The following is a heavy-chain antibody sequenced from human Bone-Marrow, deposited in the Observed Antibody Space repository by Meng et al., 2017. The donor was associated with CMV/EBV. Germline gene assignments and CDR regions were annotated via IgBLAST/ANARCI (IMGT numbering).Heavy chain of an antibody. CDR3: ARGSVVTPLDY. V-gene: IGHV4-59*01. CDR1: GGSISSYY. J-gene: IGHJ4*02. D-gene: IGHD4-23*01. Sequence: GSLRLSCTVSGGSISSYYWSWIRQPPGKGLEWIGYIYYSGSTNYNPSLTSRVTISVDPSKNQFSLKLSSLTAADTAVYYCARGSVVTPLDYWGQGTLVTVSS. CDR2: IYYSGST.